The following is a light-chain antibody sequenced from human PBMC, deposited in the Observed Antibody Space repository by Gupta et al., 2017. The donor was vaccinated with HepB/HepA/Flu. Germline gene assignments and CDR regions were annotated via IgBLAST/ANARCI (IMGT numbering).Light chain of an antibody. CDR2: AVS. J-gene: IGKJ4*01. V-gene: IGKV1-33*01. CDR1: QDIRYY. Sequence: DIQLSQPPLAPPAPVGDRVTIPCQASQDIRYYLNWYQQKPGKAPKLLIYAVSNLTTGVPSRFTGSGSGTDFTFTISRLQPEDIAAYFCQQYGNLPLTFGEGTKVEIE. CDR3: QQYGNLPLT.